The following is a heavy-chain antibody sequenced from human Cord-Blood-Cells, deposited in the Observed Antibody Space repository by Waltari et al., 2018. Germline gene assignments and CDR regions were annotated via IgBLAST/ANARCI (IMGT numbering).Heavy chain of an antibody. D-gene: IGHD1-26*01. V-gene: IGHV4-34*01. J-gene: IGHJ4*02. CDR1: GGSFSGYY. CDR3: ARTVYSGSSFDY. Sequence: QVQLQQWGAGLLKPSETLSLTCAVYGGSFSGYYWSWIRQPPGKGLEWIGEINHSGSTNYNPSLKSRVTISVDTSKNPFSLKLSSVTAADTAVYYCARTVYSGSSFDYWGQGTLVTVSS. CDR2: INHSGST.